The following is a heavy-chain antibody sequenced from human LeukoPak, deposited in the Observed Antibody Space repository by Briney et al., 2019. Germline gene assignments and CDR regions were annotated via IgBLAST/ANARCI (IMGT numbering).Heavy chain of an antibody. V-gene: IGHV3-30*04. D-gene: IGHD1-1*01. CDR2: ISFDGSNT. Sequence: GGSLRLSCAASKFTFGSYAMHWVRQAPGKGLEWVAAISFDGSNTFYADSVKGRLTISRDNAQASLYLQMISLGADDTAVYYCARVSGRLERQSDLDYWGQGTLVIVSS. CDR1: KFTFGSYA. J-gene: IGHJ4*02. CDR3: ARVSGRLERQSDLDY.